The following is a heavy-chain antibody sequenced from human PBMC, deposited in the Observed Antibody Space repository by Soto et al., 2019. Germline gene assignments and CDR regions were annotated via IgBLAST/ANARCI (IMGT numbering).Heavy chain of an antibody. V-gene: IGHV4-59*01. Sequence: SETLSLTSTVSGGSISSYDWGWIRQPPGKGLEWIGYIYYSGSTNYNPSLKSRVTISVDTSKNQFSLKLSSVTAADTAVYYCARIRIFGVVIYFDYWGQGTLVTVSS. CDR1: GGSISSYD. CDR2: IYYSGST. J-gene: IGHJ4*02. D-gene: IGHD3-3*02. CDR3: ARIRIFGVVIYFDY.